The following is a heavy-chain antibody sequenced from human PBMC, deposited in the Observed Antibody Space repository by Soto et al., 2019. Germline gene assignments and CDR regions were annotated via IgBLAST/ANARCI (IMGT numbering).Heavy chain of an antibody. CDR3: ARLRIYYDSSRGTVYAFDM. CDR2: IYYSGST. Sequence: SETLSLTCTVSGDSIGSYHWSWVRQPPGKGLEWIGYIYYSGSTNYNPSLKSRVTISVDTSKNQFSLKLSSVTAADTAVYYCARLRIYYDSSRGTVYAFDMWRQGTMVTVSS. V-gene: IGHV4-59*01. CDR1: GDSIGSYH. J-gene: IGHJ3*02. D-gene: IGHD3-22*01.